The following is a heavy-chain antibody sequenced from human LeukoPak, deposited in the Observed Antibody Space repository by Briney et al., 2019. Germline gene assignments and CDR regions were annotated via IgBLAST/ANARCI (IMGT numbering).Heavy chain of an antibody. D-gene: IGHD6-6*01. J-gene: IGHJ4*02. Sequence: GGSLRLSCAASGFTFSSYSMNWVRQAPGKGLEWVSSISSSSSHIYYADSVKGRFTISRDNAKNSLYLQMNSLRAEDTAVYYCARDRSSSSGRNYFDYWGQGTLVTVSS. CDR2: ISSSSSHI. CDR3: ARDRSSSSGRNYFDY. CDR1: GFTFSSYS. V-gene: IGHV3-21*01.